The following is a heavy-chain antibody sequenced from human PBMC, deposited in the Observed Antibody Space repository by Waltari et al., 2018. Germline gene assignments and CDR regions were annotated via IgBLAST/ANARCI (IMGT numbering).Heavy chain of an antibody. V-gene: IGHV5-51*01. Sequence: EGQLAQSGAEMKKPGESLRISCKGSAYSFTSYWIAWVRQMPGKGLEWMDIVYPGDSDTKYSPSFQGQVSFSADKSINTVYLQWMSLKASDSATYYCARPHRGPVHVFDLWGQGTKVTVSS. CDR1: AYSFTSYW. CDR3: ARPHRGPVHVFDL. J-gene: IGHJ3*01. CDR2: VYPGDSDT.